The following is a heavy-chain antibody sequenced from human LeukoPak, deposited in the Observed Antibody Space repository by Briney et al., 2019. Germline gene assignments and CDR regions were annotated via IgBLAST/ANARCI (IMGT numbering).Heavy chain of an antibody. Sequence: PWASVKVSCKASGYTFTGYYMHLVRQASGQGLEWMGWINPNSGGTNYAQKFQGRVTMTRDTSISTAYMELSRLRSDDTAVYYCARSMERRLLFPDYWGQGTLVTVSS. CDR3: ARSMERRLLFPDY. J-gene: IGHJ4*02. CDR1: GYTFTGYY. D-gene: IGHD1-1*01. CDR2: INPNSGGT. V-gene: IGHV1-2*02.